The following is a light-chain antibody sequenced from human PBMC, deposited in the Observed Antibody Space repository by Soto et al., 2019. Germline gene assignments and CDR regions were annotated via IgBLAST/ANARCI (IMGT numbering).Light chain of an antibody. CDR1: QGISSY. V-gene: IGKV1-9*01. CDR2: AAS. J-gene: IGKJ4*01. Sequence: DIQLTQSPSFLSASVGDRVTITCRASQGISSYLAWYQQKPGKAPKLLIYAASTLQSGVPSRFSGSGSGTEFTLTISSLQPEDFATYYCQQLNSLFAFGGGTKVEIK. CDR3: QQLNSLFA.